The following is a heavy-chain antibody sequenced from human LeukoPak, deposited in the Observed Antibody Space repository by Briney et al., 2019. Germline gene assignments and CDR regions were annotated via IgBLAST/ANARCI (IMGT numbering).Heavy chain of an antibody. CDR3: ARDWPAARYYFDY. CDR1: GFTFTSYW. V-gene: IGHV3-74*01. D-gene: IGHD2-2*01. J-gene: IGHJ4*02. CDR2: INSDGSFT. Sequence: PGGSLRLSCAASGFTFTSYWMHWVRQVPGKGLVWVSRINSDGSFTNYADSVKGRFTISRDNAKSTLYLQMNSLRVEDTAVYFCARDWPAARYYFDYWGQGTQVSASS.